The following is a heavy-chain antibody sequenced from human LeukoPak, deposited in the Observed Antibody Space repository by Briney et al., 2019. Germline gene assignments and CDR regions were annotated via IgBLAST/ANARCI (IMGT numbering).Heavy chain of an antibody. J-gene: IGHJ4*02. Sequence: LTGGSLRLSRAASGFTFSSYAMSWVRQAPGKGLEWVSAISGSGGSTYYADSVKGRFTISRDNSKNTLYLQMSSLRAEDTAVYYCAKGAADYYDSSGYYGIDYWGQGTLVTVSS. CDR3: AKGAADYYDSSGYYGIDY. CDR1: GFTFSSYA. D-gene: IGHD3-22*01. V-gene: IGHV3-23*01. CDR2: ISGSGGST.